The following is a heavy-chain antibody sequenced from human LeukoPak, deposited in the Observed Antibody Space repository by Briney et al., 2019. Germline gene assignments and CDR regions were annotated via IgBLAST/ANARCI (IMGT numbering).Heavy chain of an antibody. D-gene: IGHD3-22*01. J-gene: IGHJ4*02. CDR3: ARGPHTGVNYYDSSGYYY. V-gene: IGHV4-34*01. CDR1: GGSFCGYY. Sequence: PSETLSLTCAVYGGSFCGYYWSWIRQPPGKGLEWIGEINHSGSTNYNPSLKSRVTISVDTSKNQFSLKLSSVTAADTAVYYCARGPHTGVNYYDSSGYYYWGQGTLVTVSS. CDR2: INHSGST.